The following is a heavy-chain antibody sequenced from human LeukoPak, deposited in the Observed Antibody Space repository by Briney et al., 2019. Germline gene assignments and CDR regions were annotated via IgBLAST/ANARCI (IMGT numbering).Heavy chain of an antibody. CDR3: AKWNRAHTVTTDSDY. Sequence: PGGSLRLSCAASGFTFSSYAMSWVRQAPGKGLEWVSAIGGSGGSTYYADSVKGRFTISRDNSKNTLYLQMNSLRAEDTAVYYCAKWNRAHTVTTDSDYWGQGTLVTVSS. CDR2: IGGSGGST. J-gene: IGHJ4*02. CDR1: GFTFSSYA. D-gene: IGHD4-4*01. V-gene: IGHV3-23*01.